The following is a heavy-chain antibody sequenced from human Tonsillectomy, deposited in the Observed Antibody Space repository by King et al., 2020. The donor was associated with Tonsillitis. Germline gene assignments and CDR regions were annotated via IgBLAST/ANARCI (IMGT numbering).Heavy chain of an antibody. CDR2: FDPEDGES. CDR3: TTTGSRAVAGKFFDY. CDR1: GYSLNQLS. V-gene: IGHV1-24*01. Sequence: QLVQSGAEVKKPGASVKVSCKVSGYSLNQLSVHWVRQAPGKGLEWMGGFDPEDGESIYPQRFQGRVTMTEDTSTDTAYMELSSLKSDDTAVFYCTTTGSRAVAGKFFDYWGQGTLVTVAS. J-gene: IGHJ4*02. D-gene: IGHD6-13*01.